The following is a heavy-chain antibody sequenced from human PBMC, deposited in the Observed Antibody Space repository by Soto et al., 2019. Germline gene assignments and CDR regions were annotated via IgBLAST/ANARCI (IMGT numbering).Heavy chain of an antibody. CDR2: ISGSGGST. CDR1: GFTFSSYA. D-gene: IGHD3-16*02. V-gene: IGHV3-23*01. Sequence: GESLKISCAASGFTFSSYAMSWVRQAPGKGLEWVSAISGSGGSTYYADSVKGRFTISRDNSKNTLYLQMNSLRAEDTAVYYCAKAGRLHLGELSLDYWGQGTLVTVSS. CDR3: AKAGRLHLGELSLDY. J-gene: IGHJ4*02.